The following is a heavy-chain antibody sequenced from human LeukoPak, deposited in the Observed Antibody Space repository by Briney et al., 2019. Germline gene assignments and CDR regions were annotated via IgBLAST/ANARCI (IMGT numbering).Heavy chain of an antibody. Sequence: GGSLRLSCAASGFTFSSYAMHWVRQAPGKGLEWVAVISYDGSNKYYADSVKGRFTISRDNSKNTLYLQMNSLRAEDTAVYYCARAGEGTYYYFDYWGQGTLVTVSS. V-gene: IGHV3-30-3*01. J-gene: IGHJ4*02. CDR1: GFTFSSYA. D-gene: IGHD3-16*01. CDR3: ARAGEGTYYYFDY. CDR2: ISYDGSNK.